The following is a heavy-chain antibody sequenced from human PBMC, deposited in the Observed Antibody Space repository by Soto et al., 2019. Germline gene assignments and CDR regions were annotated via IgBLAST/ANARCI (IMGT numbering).Heavy chain of an antibody. CDR3: ARSTYDFWSGYFDY. V-gene: IGHV4-59*01. CDR1: GGSISSYY. D-gene: IGHD3-3*01. Sequence: PSETLSLTCPVAGGSISSYYSSWIRPHSGKGLEWIGYIYYSGSTNYNPSLKSRVTISVDTSKNQFSLKLSSVTAADTAVYYCARSTYDFWSGYFDYWGQGTQVTVSS. J-gene: IGHJ4*02. CDR2: IYYSGST.